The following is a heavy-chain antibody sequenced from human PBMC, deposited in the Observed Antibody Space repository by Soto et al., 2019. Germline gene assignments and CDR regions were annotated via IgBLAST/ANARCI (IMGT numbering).Heavy chain of an antibody. V-gene: IGHV1-18*04. J-gene: IGHJ6*02. CDR3: ARDVLIPFRWGYAPPPQYNYHGMDV. CDR2: LNTYNGNT. D-gene: IGHD3-16*01. Sequence: ASVKVSCKASGHTCTGYYMPWVRQAPGQGLEWMVCLNTYNGNTDYAQKFQGRVTMTTETSTRTAHMELRSLRSDDTAVYYCARDVLIPFRWGYAPPPQYNYHGMDVWGQGTTVTVSS. CDR1: GHTCTGYY.